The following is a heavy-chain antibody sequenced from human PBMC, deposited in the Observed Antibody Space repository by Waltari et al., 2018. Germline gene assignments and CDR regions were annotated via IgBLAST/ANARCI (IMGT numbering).Heavy chain of an antibody. CDR1: GGSISSATYY. V-gene: IGHV4-61*02. CDR2: IHGNGNT. J-gene: IGHJ4*02. Sequence: QVQLQESGPGLVKPSQTLSLSCTVSGGSISSATYYWSWIRQPAGKGLEWIGRIHGNGNTNYNPPLFSRVTISVDTSRNHFFLTVNSVTAADTAVYYCARDSYYYDGSGYPARWGQGTRVTVSS. D-gene: IGHD3-22*01. CDR3: ARDSYYYDGSGYPAR.